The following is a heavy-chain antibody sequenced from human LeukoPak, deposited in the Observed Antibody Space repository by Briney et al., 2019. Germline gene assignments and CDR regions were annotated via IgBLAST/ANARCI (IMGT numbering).Heavy chain of an antibody. CDR1: GYSFISYG. J-gene: IGHJ4*02. CDR3: ARAINYGSGSYYLFDY. CDR2: ISVYNGNI. V-gene: IGHV1-18*01. D-gene: IGHD3-10*01. Sequence: GASVKVSCKASGYSFISYGISWVRQAPGQGLDWMGWISVYNGNIHYAQKFQGRVTVTTDTSTNTAYMELRSLGSDDTAVYYCARAINYGSGSYYLFDYWGQGTLVTVSS.